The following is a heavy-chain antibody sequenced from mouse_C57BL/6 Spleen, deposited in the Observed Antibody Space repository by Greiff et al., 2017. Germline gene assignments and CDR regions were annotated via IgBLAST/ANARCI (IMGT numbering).Heavy chain of an antibody. D-gene: IGHD1-1*01. CDR3: ARPVVATDAMDD. J-gene: IGHJ4*01. Sequence: QVQLQQSGPELVKPGASVKISCKASGYAFSSSWMNWVKQRPGKGLEWIGRIYPGDGDTNYNGKFKGKATLTADKSSSTAYMQLSSLTSEDSAVDFCARPVVATDAMDDWGQGTSVTASS. CDR2: IYPGDGDT. CDR1: GYAFSSSW. V-gene: IGHV1-82*01.